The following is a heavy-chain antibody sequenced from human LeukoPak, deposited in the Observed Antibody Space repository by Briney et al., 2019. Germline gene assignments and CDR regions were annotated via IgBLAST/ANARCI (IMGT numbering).Heavy chain of an antibody. J-gene: IGHJ4*02. V-gene: IGHV3-7*03. CDR3: AKEGRSLQTY. Sequence: GGSLRLSCAASGFMFSSNWMSWVRLAPGKGLEWVANIKEDGTETYYVDPVKGRFTISRDNAKNSLYLQMNSLRVEDTAVYYCAKEGRSLQTYWGQGTLVTDSS. CDR1: GFMFSSNW. CDR2: IKEDGTET. D-gene: IGHD5-24*01.